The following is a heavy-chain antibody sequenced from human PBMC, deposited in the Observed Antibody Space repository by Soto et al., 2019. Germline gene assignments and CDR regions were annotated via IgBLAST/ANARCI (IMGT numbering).Heavy chain of an antibody. V-gene: IGHV3-23*01. CDR3: EKEQSSIFRSGSGMDV. J-gene: IGHJ6*02. Sequence: PGGSLRLSCVASGFNFTYNAMTWVRQAPGGGLQWVATILGNGEDTYYADSVKGRFTISRATSKNTLYLEMSSLRGEDTAVYYCEKEQSSIFRSGSGMDVWGQGTKVTVS. CDR2: ILGNGEDT. D-gene: IGHD3-3*01. CDR1: GFNFTYNA.